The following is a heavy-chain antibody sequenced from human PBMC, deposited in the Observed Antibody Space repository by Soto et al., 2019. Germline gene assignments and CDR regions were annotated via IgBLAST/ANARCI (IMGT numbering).Heavy chain of an antibody. J-gene: IGHJ4*02. CDR2: INHSGST. Sequence: SETLSLTCAVYGGSFSGYYWSWIRQPPGKGLEWIGEINHSGSTNYNPSLKSRVTISVDTSKNQFSLKLSSVTAADTAVYYCARAHKRTFDYWGQGTLVTVSS. V-gene: IGHV4-34*01. CDR3: ARAHKRTFDY. D-gene: IGHD6-25*01. CDR1: GGSFSGYY.